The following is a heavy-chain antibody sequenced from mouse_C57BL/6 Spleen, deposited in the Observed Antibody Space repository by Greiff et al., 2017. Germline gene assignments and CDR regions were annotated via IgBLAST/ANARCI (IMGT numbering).Heavy chain of an antibody. J-gene: IGHJ3*01. V-gene: IGHV1-19*01. Sequence: EVQLQQSGPVLVKPGASVKMSCKASGYTFTDYYMNWVKQSHGKSLEWIGVINPYNGGTSYNQKFKGKATLTVDKSSSTAYMELNSLTSEDSAVYYCARRDDYGWFAYWGQGTLVTVSA. D-gene: IGHD2-4*01. CDR2: INPYNGGT. CDR1: GYTFTDYY. CDR3: ARRDDYGWFAY.